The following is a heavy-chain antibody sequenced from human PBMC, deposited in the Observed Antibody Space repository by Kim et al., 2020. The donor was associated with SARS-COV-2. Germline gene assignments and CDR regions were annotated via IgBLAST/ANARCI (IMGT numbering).Heavy chain of an antibody. CDR2: IYYSGST. CDR1: GGSISSYY. J-gene: IGHJ4*02. CDR3: ARGSYLILPDY. D-gene: IGHD1-26*01. Sequence: SETLSLTCTVSGGSISSYYWSWIRQPPGKGLEWIGYIYYSGSTNYNPSLKSRVTISVDTSKNQFSLKLSSVTAADTAVYYCARGSYLILPDYWGQGTLVTVSS. V-gene: IGHV4-59*01.